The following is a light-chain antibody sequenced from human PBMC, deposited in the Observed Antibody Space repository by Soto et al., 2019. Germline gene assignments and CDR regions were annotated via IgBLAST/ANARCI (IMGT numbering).Light chain of an antibody. CDR1: QSISSN. CDR2: GAS. V-gene: IGKV3-15*01. Sequence: EIVMTQSPATLSVSPGERATLSCRASQSISSNLAWYHHKPGQAPRLLIYGASTRATGIPARFSGSGSGTEFTLTISSLQSEDFAVYYRQQYNDWPRTFGLGTKVEVK. CDR3: QQYNDWPRT. J-gene: IGKJ1*01.